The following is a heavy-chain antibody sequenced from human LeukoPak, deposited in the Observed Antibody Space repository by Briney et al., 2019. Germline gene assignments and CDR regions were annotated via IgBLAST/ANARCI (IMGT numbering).Heavy chain of an antibody. CDR2: INPNSGGT. CDR3: ARGRHLDTATFDENY. J-gene: IGHJ4*02. D-gene: IGHD5-18*01. V-gene: IGHV1-2*02. Sequence: ASVKVSCKASGYTFTGYYMHWVRQAPGQGLEWVGWINPNSGGTEYAQTFQGRFTMTRDTSISTAYMELTSLRSDDTAVYYCARGRHLDTATFDENYWGQGTLVTVSS. CDR1: GYTFTGYY.